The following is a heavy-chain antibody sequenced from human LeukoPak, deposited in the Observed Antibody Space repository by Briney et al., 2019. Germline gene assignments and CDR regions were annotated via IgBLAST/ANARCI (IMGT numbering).Heavy chain of an antibody. D-gene: IGHD3-22*01. CDR2: IYYSGST. CDR3: ARPSPDSSGYYAFDY. CDR1: GGSISSYY. Sequence: SETLSLTCTVSGGSISSYYWSWIRQPPGKGLEWIGYIYYSGSTNYNPSLKSRVTISVDTSKNQFSLKLSSVTAADTAVYYCARPSPDSSGYYAFDYWGQGTLVTVSS. J-gene: IGHJ4*02. V-gene: IGHV4-59*08.